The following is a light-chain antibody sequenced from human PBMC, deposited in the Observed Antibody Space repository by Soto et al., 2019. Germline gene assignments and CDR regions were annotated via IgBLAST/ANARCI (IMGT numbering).Light chain of an antibody. CDR3: CSYTGSYSYV. Sequence: QSVLTQPHSGSGSPGQSVPISCTGNSSNVGGYSYVSWYQQHPGKAPQLIIYDVTERPSGVPDRFSGSKSGNTASLTISGLQAEDEADYYCCSYTGSYSYVFGIGTKVTVL. CDR2: DVT. CDR1: SSNVGGYSY. J-gene: IGLJ1*01. V-gene: IGLV2-11*01.